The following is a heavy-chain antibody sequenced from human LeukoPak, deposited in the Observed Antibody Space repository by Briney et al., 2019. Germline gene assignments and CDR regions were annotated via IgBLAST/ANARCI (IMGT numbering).Heavy chain of an antibody. V-gene: IGHV4-39*07. D-gene: IGHD3-22*01. Sequence: SETLSLTCSVSGGSIGSDNHYWAWIRQPPGKGLEWIGSIHYTGATYYGPSLRSRVTISVDTSKSQFSPKVTSVTAADTAVYFCARDTRYDSGGHDCWGQGTLVTVSS. CDR2: IHYTGAT. J-gene: IGHJ4*02. CDR3: ARDTRYDSGGHDC. CDR1: GGSIGSDNHY.